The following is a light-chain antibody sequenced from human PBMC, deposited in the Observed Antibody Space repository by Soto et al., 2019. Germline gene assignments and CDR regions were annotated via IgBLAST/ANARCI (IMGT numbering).Light chain of an antibody. CDR2: DVS. V-gene: IGKV1-5*01. Sequence: GDSVTITCRASQNVTTSMAWYQHKPGRAPKLLIFDVSNLESGVPSRFSGGGSGTDFTLTISSLHSDDFVTYYCQQYDYSRTFGRGTKVDLK. CDR1: QNVTTS. J-gene: IGKJ1*01. CDR3: QQYDYSRT.